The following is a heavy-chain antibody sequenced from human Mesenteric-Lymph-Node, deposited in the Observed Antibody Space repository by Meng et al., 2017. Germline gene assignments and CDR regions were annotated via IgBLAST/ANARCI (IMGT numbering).Heavy chain of an antibody. V-gene: IGHV3-30*01. CDR1: GGSFSGYY. CDR3: AKDVQWLVLYYFDY. Sequence: QVQLQQWGAGLLKPSETLSLTCAVYGGSFSGYYWSWVRQSAGKGLEWVAVVSSDVNRKYYADSVKGRFTISRDTSKNTVSLQMDSLSAEDTAVYYCAKDVQWLVLYYFDYWGQGTLVTVSS. CDR2: VSSDVNRK. D-gene: IGHD6-19*01. J-gene: IGHJ4*02.